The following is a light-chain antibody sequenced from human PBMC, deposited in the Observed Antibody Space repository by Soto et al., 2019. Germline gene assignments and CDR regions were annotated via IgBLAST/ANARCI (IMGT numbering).Light chain of an antibody. Sequence: QSVLTQPASVSGSPGQSITISCAGTSSDVGAYNYVSWYQQHPGKAPKLVIYEVGDRPSGVSNRFSGSKSGNTASLTISGLQAEDEADYYCSSYTSSSTVVFGGGTKLTVL. CDR2: EVG. CDR1: SSDVGAYNY. CDR3: SSYTSSSTVV. J-gene: IGLJ2*01. V-gene: IGLV2-14*01.